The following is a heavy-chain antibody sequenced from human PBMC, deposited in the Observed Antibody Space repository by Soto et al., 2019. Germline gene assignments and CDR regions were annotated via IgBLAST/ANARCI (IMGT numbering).Heavy chain of an antibody. Sequence: QVQLVQSGAEVKKPGSSVKVSCKASGGTFSSYAISWVRQAPGKGLEWMGGIIPIFGTANYARKFQGRVTITADESTSEDYIELSILRSEATVVYNCASGFTRGSGRTFYCSYDMDVWGQGTTVTVSS. J-gene: IGHJ6*02. CDR2: IIPIFGTA. V-gene: IGHV1-69*01. CDR1: GGTFSSYA. CDR3: ASGFTRGSGRTFYCSYDMDV. D-gene: IGHD3-10*01.